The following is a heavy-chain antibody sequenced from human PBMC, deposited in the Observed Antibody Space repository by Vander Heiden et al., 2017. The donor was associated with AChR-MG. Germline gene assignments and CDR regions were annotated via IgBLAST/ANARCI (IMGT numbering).Heavy chain of an antibody. D-gene: IGHD3-3*01. CDR3: VKAITTSGVLIRFDF. V-gene: IGHV3-30-3*01. J-gene: IGHJ4*02. CDR2: ISYDGSNK. Sequence: QIQLVASGGGVVQPGRSQRLSCAAPGSTFSHYAIHWVRQAAGKGLEGVAVISYDGSNKYYADSVKGRFTISRDNTQKRLYLHMNGLRAEDTAVYYCVKAITTSGVLIRFDFWGQGTMVTVSS. CDR1: GSTFSHYA.